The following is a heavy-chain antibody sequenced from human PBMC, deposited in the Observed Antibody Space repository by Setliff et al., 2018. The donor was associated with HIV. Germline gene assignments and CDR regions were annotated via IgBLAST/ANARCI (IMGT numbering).Heavy chain of an antibody. V-gene: IGHV4-31*03. J-gene: IGHJ3*02. CDR1: GGSISSGGYY. CDR2: IYYSGST. D-gene: IGHD3-10*01. CDR3: ATGTAERTAVRALAIAFDI. Sequence: SETLSLTCTVSGGSISSGGYYWSWIRQHPGKGLEWIGYIYYSGSTYYNPSLKSRVTISVDTSKSQFSLKLSSVTAADPAVYYCATGTAERTAVRALAIAFDIWGQGTMVTVSS.